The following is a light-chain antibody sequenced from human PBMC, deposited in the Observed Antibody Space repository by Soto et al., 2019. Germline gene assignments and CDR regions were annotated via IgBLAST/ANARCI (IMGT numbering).Light chain of an antibody. V-gene: IGKV1-12*01. CDR2: EAS. CDR3: QQSEGVPLT. J-gene: IGKJ4*01. CDR1: QDISSW. Sequence: DIQMTQSPSFVSASVGDRVTITCRASQDISSWLTWYQQKPGKAPKLLIYEASSLQSGVPSRFSGGGSVTDFTLTISSLQPEDFATYYCQQSEGVPLTFGGGTKVDIK.